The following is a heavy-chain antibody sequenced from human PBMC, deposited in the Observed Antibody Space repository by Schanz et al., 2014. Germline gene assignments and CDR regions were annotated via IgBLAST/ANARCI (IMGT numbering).Heavy chain of an antibody. V-gene: IGHV1-2*02. D-gene: IGHD4-17*01. CDR1: GYTFTGYC. CDR2: INPNSGGT. J-gene: IGHJ4*02. CDR3: ARELRLEYYFDY. Sequence: QVQLLQSGAEVKKPGASVKVSCKASGYTFTGYCMHWVRQAPGQGLEWMGRINPNSGGTNYAQKFQGRVTMTRDTSISTAYMELSSLRSDDTAVYYCARELRLEYYFDYWGQGTQVTVSS.